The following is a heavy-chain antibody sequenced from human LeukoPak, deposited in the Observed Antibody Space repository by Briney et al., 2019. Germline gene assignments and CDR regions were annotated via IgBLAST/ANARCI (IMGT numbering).Heavy chain of an antibody. D-gene: IGHD2-21*02. CDR2: IMQDGSEK. CDR3: ARRYCGGDCHSPYFDY. J-gene: IGHJ4*02. CDR1: GFTFSNYW. Sequence: GGSRRLSCAASGFTFSNYWMSWVRQAPGKGLEWVANIMQDGSEKYYVDSVKGRFTISRDNAKNSLYLQMNSLRAEDTAVYYCARRYCGGDCHSPYFDYWGQGTLVTVSS. V-gene: IGHV3-7*01.